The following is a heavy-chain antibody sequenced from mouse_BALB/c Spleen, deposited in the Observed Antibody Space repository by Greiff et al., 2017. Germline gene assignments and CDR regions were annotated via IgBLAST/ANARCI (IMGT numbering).Heavy chain of an antibody. CDR2: IDPANGNT. Sequence: VQLQQSGAELVKPGASVKLSCTASGFNIKDTYMHWVKQRPEQGLEWIGRIDPANGNTKYDPKFQGEATITADTSSNTAYLQLSSLTSEDTAVCYCARVEDGVYWGQGTTLTVSS. J-gene: IGHJ2*01. CDR1: GFNIKDTY. CDR3: ARVEDGVY. V-gene: IGHV14-3*02.